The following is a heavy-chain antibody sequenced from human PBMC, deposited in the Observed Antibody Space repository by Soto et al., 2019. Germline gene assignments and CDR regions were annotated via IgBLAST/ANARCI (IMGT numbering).Heavy chain of an antibody. CDR2: IYPGDSDT. CDR1: GYSFTNYW. Sequence: GESLKISCKGSGYSFTNYWIGWVRQMPGKGLEWMGIIYPGDSDTRYSPSFQGQVTISADKSISTAYLQWTSLKASDTAMYYCPTQYNLPYATSCYYHPMGYLGKGTLVAVSS. CDR3: PTQYNLPYATSCYYHPMGY. V-gene: IGHV5-51*01. J-gene: IGHJ4*02. D-gene: IGHD3-22*01.